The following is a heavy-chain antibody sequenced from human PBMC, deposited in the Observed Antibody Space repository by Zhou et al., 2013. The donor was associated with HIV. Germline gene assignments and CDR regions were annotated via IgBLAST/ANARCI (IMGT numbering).Heavy chain of an antibody. CDR2: IYASGST. Sequence: QVQLQESGPGLVKPSQTLSLTCAVSGGSISSGNYYWSWIRQPAGRGLEWIGHIYASGSTKYNPSLKSRVTISVDTSKNQFSLKLSSVTAADTAVYYCARGDGGSGYYPFDYWGQGTLVTVSS. J-gene: IGHJ4*02. CDR3: ARGDGGSGYYPFDY. D-gene: IGHD3-22*01. V-gene: IGHV4-61*09. CDR1: GGSISSGNYY.